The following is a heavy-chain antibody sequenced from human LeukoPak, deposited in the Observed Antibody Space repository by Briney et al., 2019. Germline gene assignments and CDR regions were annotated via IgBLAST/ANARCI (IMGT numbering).Heavy chain of an antibody. J-gene: IGHJ4*02. Sequence: GGSLRLSCAAPGFTFSSYAMSWVRQAPGKGLVWVSGISGSGAATYYADSVKGRFTISRDKSETTLYLQMNSLRDEDTAIYYCVIGPRQKRGLNTYWGQGTLVTVSS. CDR3: VIGPRQKRGLNTY. V-gene: IGHV3-23*01. CDR1: GFTFSSYA. D-gene: IGHD3/OR15-3a*01. CDR2: ISGSGAAT.